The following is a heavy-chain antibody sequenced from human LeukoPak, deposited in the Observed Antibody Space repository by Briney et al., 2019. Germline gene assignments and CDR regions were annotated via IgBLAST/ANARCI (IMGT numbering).Heavy chain of an antibody. CDR3: IRGGPSTWS. J-gene: IGHJ5*02. V-gene: IGHV4-61*02. CDR1: GGSISSGSYY. Sequence: PSETLSLTCTVSGGSISSGSYYWSWIRQPAGKGLEWIGRIYTSGSTNYNPSLKSRVTISVDTSKNQFSLKLSSVTAADTAVYYCIRGGPSTWSWGQGTLVTVSS. CDR2: IYTSGST. D-gene: IGHD2-15*01.